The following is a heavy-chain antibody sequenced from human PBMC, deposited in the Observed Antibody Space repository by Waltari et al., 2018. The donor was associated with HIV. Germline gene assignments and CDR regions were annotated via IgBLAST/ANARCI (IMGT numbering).Heavy chain of an antibody. D-gene: IGHD3-9*01. CDR2: INPSGGST. CDR3: ARGPMGDVLRYFVDWFDP. J-gene: IGHJ5*02. V-gene: IGHV1-46*01. Sequence: QVQLVQSGAEVKKPGASVKVSCKASGYTFTSYYMHWVRQAPGQGLEWMGIINPSGGSTSYAQKFQGRVTMTRDTSTSTVYMELSSLRSEDTAVYYCARGPMGDVLRYFVDWFDPWGQGTLVTVSS. CDR1: GYTFTSYY.